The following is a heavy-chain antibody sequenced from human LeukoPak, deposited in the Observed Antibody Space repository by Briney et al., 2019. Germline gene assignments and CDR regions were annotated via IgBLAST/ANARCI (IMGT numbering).Heavy chain of an antibody. CDR2: ISSSGSTI. CDR3: ARDAYYDSSGYLKY. Sequence: GSLRLSCAASGFTFSDYYMSWLRQAPGKGLEWVSYISSSGSTIYYADSVKGRFTISRDNAKNSLYLQMNSLRAGDTAVYYCARDAYYDSSGYLKYWGQGTLVTVSS. V-gene: IGHV3-11*04. CDR1: GFTFSDYY. D-gene: IGHD3-22*01. J-gene: IGHJ4*02.